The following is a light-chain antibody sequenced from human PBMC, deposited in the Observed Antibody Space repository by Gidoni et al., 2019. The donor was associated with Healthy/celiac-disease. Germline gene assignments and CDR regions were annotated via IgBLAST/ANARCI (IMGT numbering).Light chain of an antibody. CDR1: KLGDKY. CDR3: QAWDSSTFYV. J-gene: IGLJ1*01. Sequence: SYELTQPPSVPVSPGQTASITCSGDKLGDKYACWYQQKPGPSPVLVIYQDSKRPSGIPERFSGSNSGNTATLTISGTQAMDEADYYCQAWDSSTFYVFGTGTKVTVL. V-gene: IGLV3-1*01. CDR2: QDS.